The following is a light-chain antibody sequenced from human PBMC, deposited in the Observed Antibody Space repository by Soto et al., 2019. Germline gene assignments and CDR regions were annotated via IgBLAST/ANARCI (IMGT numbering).Light chain of an antibody. CDR1: QRVSSY. V-gene: IGKV3-11*01. J-gene: IGKJ3*01. Sequence: EIVLTQSPATLSLSPGERATLSCRARQRVSSYLAWYQQKPGQAPRLLIYDASNRDTGIPARFSGSGSGTDFPLTISSLEPEDFAVYYCQQRSNWPRFTFGPGTKVDIK. CDR2: DAS. CDR3: QQRSNWPRFT.